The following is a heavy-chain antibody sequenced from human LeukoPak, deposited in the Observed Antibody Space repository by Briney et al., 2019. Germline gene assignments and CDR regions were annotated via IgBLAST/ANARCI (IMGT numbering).Heavy chain of an antibody. V-gene: IGHV4-34*01. CDR3: ARGLGTYYYDSSGYYGY. J-gene: IGHJ4*02. CDR1: GGSFSGYY. D-gene: IGHD3-22*01. CDR2: INHSGST. Sequence: SETLSLTCAVYGGSFSGYYWSWIRQPPGKGLEWIGEINHSGSTNYNPSLKSRVTISVDTSRNQFSLKLSSVTAADTAVYYCARGLGTYYYDSSGYYGYWGQGTLVTVSS.